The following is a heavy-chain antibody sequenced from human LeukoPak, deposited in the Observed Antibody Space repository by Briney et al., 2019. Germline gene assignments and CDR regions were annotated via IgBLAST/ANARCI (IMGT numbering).Heavy chain of an antibody. V-gene: IGHV3-43*02. CDR1: GFTFDDYA. CDR2: ISGDGGST. CDR3: AKALPLLRYFDWLLFPDY. D-gene: IGHD3-9*01. J-gene: IGHJ4*02. Sequence: LTGGSLRLSCAASGFTFDDYAMRWVRQAPGKGLEWVSLISGDGGSTYYADSVKGRFTISRDNSKNSLYLQMNSLRTEDTALYYCAKALPLLRYFDWLLFPDYWGQGTLVTVSS.